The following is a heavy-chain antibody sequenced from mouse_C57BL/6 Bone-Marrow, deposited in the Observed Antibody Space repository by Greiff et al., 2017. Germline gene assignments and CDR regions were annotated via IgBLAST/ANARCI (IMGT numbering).Heavy chain of an antibody. CDR3: ARRGGSGAMDY. V-gene: IGHV1-59*01. Sequence: QVQLQQPGAELVRPGTSVKLSCKASGYTFTSYWMHWVKQRPGQGLEWIGVIDPSDSYTNYNQKFKGKATLTVDTSSSTAYMQLSSLTSEDSAVYYSARRGGSGAMDYWGQGTSVTVSS. D-gene: IGHD3-1*01. CDR2: IDPSDSYT. J-gene: IGHJ4*01. CDR1: GYTFTSYW.